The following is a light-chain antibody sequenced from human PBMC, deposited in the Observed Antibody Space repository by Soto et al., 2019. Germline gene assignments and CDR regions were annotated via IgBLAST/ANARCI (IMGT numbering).Light chain of an antibody. CDR2: DAS. J-gene: IGKJ5*01. CDR1: QSLSSY. Sequence: EIVLTQSPATLSLSPGERATLSCRASQSLSSYLAWYQQKPGQAPRLLIYDASNRATGIPARFSGSGSGTDFTLTISSLQSEDFAVYYCQQYSNWPPITFGQGTRLEIK. V-gene: IGKV3-11*01. CDR3: QQYSNWPPIT.